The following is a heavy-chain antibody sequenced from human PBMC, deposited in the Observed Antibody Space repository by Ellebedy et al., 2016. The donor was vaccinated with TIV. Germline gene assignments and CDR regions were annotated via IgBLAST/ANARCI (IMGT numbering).Heavy chain of an antibody. Sequence: PGGSLRLSCAASGFTFRSSWMTWVRQAPGTGLEWVAKIRQEGDEIYYVESVKGRFTISRDNAKNSLFLQMNSLRVEDTAVYYCARRASYGDYAVEVNPWFDPWGQGTLVTVSS. J-gene: IGHJ5*02. CDR2: IRQEGDEI. D-gene: IGHD4-17*01. CDR1: GFTFRSSW. V-gene: IGHV3-7*01. CDR3: ARRASYGDYAVEVNPWFDP.